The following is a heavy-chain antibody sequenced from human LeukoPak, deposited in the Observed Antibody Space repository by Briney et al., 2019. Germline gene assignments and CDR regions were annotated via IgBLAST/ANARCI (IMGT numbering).Heavy chain of an antibody. CDR1: GFTFSSYA. CDR2: ISYDGSNK. Sequence: PGGSLRLSCAASGFTFSSYAMHWVRQAPGKGLEWVAVISYDGSNKCYADSVKGRFTISRDNSKNTLYLQMNSLRAEDTAVYYCARALPLYSGSDRGPLDYWGQGTLVTVSS. D-gene: IGHD1-26*01. J-gene: IGHJ4*02. V-gene: IGHV3-30*04. CDR3: ARALPLYSGSDRGPLDY.